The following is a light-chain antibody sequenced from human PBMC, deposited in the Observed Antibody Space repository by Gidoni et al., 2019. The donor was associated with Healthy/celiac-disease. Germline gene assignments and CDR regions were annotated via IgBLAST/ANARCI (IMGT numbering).Light chain of an antibody. V-gene: IGKV3-11*01. J-gene: IGKJ4*01. CDR2: DAS. CDR1: QSVSSY. Sequence: EIVLTQSPATLSLSPVERATLSCRASQSVSSYLAWYQQKPGQAPRLLIYDASNRATGIPARFSGSVSGTDFTLTISSLEPEDFAVYYCQQRSNWPLTFXGXTKVEIK. CDR3: QQRSNWPLT.